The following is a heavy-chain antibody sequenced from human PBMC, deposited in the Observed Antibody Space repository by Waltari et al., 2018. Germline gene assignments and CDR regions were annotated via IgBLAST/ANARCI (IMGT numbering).Heavy chain of an antibody. J-gene: IGHJ5*02. D-gene: IGHD6-6*01. CDR1: GFTFSRYW. V-gene: IGHV3-7*03. Sequence: EVQLVESGGGVVQPGGSLRLSCAVSGFTFSRYWLTWVRQAPGKGLEWVANIKEDGSEKYYVDSVKGRFTISRDNAKNSLSLQMNSLRAEDTAVYYCARVPLMYSSSSRWRNWFDPWGQGTLVTVSS. CDR2: IKEDGSEK. CDR3: ARVPLMYSSSSRWRNWFDP.